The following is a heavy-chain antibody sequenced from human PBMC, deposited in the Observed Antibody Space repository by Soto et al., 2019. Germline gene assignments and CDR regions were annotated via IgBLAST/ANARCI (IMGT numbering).Heavy chain of an antibody. J-gene: IGHJ4*02. CDR2: IYYSGST. D-gene: IGHD3-22*01. CDR1: GGSISSYY. V-gene: IGHV4-59*12. Sequence: PSETLSLTCTVSGGSISSYYWSWIRQPPGKGLEWIGYIYYSGSTNYNPSLKSRVTISVDRPKNQFSLKLSSVTAADTAVYYCARGGVDYYDSSGYYFSPYYFDYWGQGTLVTVSS. CDR3: ARGGVDYYDSSGYYFSPYYFDY.